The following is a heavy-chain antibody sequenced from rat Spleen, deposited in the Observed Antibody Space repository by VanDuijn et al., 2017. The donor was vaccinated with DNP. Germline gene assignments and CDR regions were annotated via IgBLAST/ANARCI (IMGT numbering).Heavy chain of an antibody. Sequence: EVQLQESGPGLVQPSQSLSLTCSVTGYSITGSYRWNWIRKFPGNKLEWMGSVNSAGSTNYNPSLKSRISITRDISKNQLFLQVNSVTTEDTATYYCARWPGYNPPYAMDAWGQGTSVTVSS. V-gene: IGHV3-3*01. J-gene: IGHJ4*01. CDR2: VNSAGST. CDR3: ARWPGYNPPYAMDA. D-gene: IGHD1-4*01. CDR1: GYSITGSYR.